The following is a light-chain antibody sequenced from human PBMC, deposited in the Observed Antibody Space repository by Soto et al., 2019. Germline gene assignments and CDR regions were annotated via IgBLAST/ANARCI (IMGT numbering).Light chain of an antibody. CDR1: QSVSSY. CDR3: QQRSNWPPSIT. CDR2: DAS. Sequence: EIVLTQSPATLSLSPGERATLSCRASQSVSSYLACYQQKPGQAPRLLIYDASNRATGIPARFSGSGSGTDITLTISSLELEDFAVYYCQQRSNWPPSITFGQGTRLEIK. J-gene: IGKJ5*01. V-gene: IGKV3-11*01.